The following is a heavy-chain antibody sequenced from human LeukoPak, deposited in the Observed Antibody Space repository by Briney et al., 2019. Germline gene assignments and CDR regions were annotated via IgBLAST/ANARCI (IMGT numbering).Heavy chain of an antibody. J-gene: IGHJ3*02. Sequence: GGSLRLSCAASGFTFSSYSMNWVRQAPGKGLEWVSSISSSSSYIYYADSVKGRFTISRDNAKNSLYLQMNSLRAEDTAVYYCARDRGRIAVAGTAFDIWGQGTMVTVSS. CDR3: ARDRGRIAVAGTAFDI. CDR2: ISSSSSYI. CDR1: GFTFSSYS. D-gene: IGHD6-19*01. V-gene: IGHV3-21*01.